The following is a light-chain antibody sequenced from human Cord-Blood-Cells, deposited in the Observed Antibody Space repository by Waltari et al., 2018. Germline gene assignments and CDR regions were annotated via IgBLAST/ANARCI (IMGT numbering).Light chain of an antibody. CDR3: QQYYSAPT. CDR1: QSVLYSSNNKNY. J-gene: IGKJ1*01. V-gene: IGKV4-1*01. Sequence: DIVMTQSPDSLAVSLGERATINCKSSQSVLYSSNNKNYLAWYQRKPGQPPKLLIYWASTREAWVPDQVRGSGSGTDFTLTISSLQAEDVAVYYCQQYYSAPTFGQGTKVEIK. CDR2: WAS.